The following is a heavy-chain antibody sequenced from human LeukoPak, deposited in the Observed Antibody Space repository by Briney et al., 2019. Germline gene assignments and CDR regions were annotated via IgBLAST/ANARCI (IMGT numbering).Heavy chain of an antibody. CDR3: ARDPRGIVGANHNWFDP. Sequence: PSETLSLTCTVSGGSISSYYWSWIRQPAGKGLEGSGRIYASGSTNYNPSFKSRVTMSVDTSKSQFSLKLISVNAADTAVYYCARDPRGIVGANHNWFDPWGQGTLVTVSS. CDR1: GGSISSYY. J-gene: IGHJ5*02. V-gene: IGHV4-4*07. CDR2: IYASGST. D-gene: IGHD1-26*01.